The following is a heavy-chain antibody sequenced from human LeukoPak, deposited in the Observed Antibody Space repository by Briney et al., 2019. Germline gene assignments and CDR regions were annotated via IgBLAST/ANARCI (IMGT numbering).Heavy chain of an antibody. CDR3: ARDYCSSTSCLFDY. CDR2: INPNSGDT. V-gene: IGHV1-2*06. D-gene: IGHD2-2*01. CDR1: GFTFTGYH. J-gene: IGHJ4*02. Sequence: ASVKVSCRASGFTFTGYHIHWVRQAPGQGLEWMGRINPNSGDTNYAQNFQGRVTMTRDTSINTAYMELSRLRSDDTAVYYCARDYCSSTSCLFDYWGQGTLVTVSS.